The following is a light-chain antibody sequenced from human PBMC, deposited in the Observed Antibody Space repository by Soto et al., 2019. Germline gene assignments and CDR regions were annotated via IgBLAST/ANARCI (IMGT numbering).Light chain of an antibody. J-gene: IGLJ1*01. CDR2: DVS. CDR1: STDIGRYNY. V-gene: IGLV2-14*01. Sequence: QSVLTQPASVTGSPGQSITISCTGTSTDIGRYNYVSWYQQHPGKAPKLMIYDVSNRPSGVSNRPSGSKSGNTASLTISGLQAEDEADYYCSSYTSSSTYVFGTGTKVTVL. CDR3: SSYTSSSTYV.